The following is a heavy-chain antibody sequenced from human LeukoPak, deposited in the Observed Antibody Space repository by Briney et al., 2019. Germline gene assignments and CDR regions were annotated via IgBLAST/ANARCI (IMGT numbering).Heavy chain of an antibody. Sequence: SETLSLTCTVSGGSISSSSYYWGWIRQPPGKGLEWIGSIYYSGSTYYNPSLKIRVTISVYTSKNQFSLKLSAVTAADTAVYYCARAGDYYDSKRKFDPWGQGTLVTVSS. V-gene: IGHV4-39*01. CDR3: ARAGDYYDSKRKFDP. CDR1: GGSISSSSYY. D-gene: IGHD3-22*01. CDR2: IYYSGST. J-gene: IGHJ5*02.